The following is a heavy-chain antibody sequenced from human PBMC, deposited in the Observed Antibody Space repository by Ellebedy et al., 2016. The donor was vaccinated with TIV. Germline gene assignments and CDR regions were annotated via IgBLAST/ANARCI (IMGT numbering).Heavy chain of an antibody. J-gene: IGHJ4*02. CDR2: ITAGGNT. Sequence: GESLKISCAASGFTFTNFAMTWVRQAPGKVLEWVSAITAGGNTNYADSVKGRSTLSRDNSKTTLYLQMTSLRADDTAVYYCAKTEPYGTPWFGRIYWGQGTLVTVSS. CDR3: AKTEPYGTPWFGRIY. CDR1: GFTFTNFA. V-gene: IGHV3-23*01. D-gene: IGHD3-10*01.